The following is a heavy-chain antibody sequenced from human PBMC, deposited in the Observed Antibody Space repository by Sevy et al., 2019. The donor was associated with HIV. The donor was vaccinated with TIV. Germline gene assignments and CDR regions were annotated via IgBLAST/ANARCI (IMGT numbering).Heavy chain of an antibody. V-gene: IGHV1-2*02. CDR1: GYTFTGYY. CDR2: INPNSSDT. D-gene: IGHD2-21*02. Sequence: ASVKVSCKASGYTFTGYYMNWVRQAPGQGLEWMGWINPNSSDTPYSEKFQGRVTMTRDTSISTAYMQLSSLRSDDTAVYYCARDFLAVTSIPSDAFDIWGQGTMVTVSS. CDR3: ARDFLAVTSIPSDAFDI. J-gene: IGHJ3*02.